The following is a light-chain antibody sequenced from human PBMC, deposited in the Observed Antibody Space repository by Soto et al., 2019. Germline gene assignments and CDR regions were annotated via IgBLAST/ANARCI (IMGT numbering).Light chain of an antibody. J-gene: IGKJ2*01. V-gene: IGKV1-5*01. Sequence: DIRMTQSPSTLSAYVGDRVTITCRASQSISSWLAWYQQKPGKAPKLLIYDASTLESGVPSRFSGSGSGTEFTLTISSLQPDDFATYYCQQYSSYLYTFGQGTKLEIK. CDR1: QSISSW. CDR3: QQYSSYLYT. CDR2: DAS.